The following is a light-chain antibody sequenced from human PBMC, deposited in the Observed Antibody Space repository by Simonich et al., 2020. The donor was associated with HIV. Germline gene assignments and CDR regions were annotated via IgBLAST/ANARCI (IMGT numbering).Light chain of an antibody. Sequence: QSALTQPASVSGSPGQSITISCTGTSSDVGGYNYVSWSQQHPGKAPKRMIYDVSNRPSGVSNRFSGSKSGNTASLTISGLQAEDEADYYCSSYTSSTTLLFGGGTKLTVL. CDR3: SSYTSSTTLL. J-gene: IGLJ2*01. CDR2: DVS. CDR1: SSDVGGYNY. V-gene: IGLV2-14*03.